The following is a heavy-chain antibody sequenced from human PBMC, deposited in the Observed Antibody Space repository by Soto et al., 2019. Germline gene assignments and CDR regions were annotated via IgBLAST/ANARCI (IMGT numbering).Heavy chain of an antibody. CDR1: GYTFTSYG. J-gene: IGHJ4*02. CDR2: ISAYNGNT. V-gene: IGHV1-18*01. Sequence: QVQLVQSGAEVKKPGASVKVSCKASGYTFTSYGISWVRQAPGQGLEWMGWISAYNGNTNYAQKLQGRVTMTTDTSTSTAYVELRSLRADDAAVYYCARVRGQQLVDYWGQGTLVTVAS. CDR3: ARVRGQQLVDY. D-gene: IGHD6-13*01.